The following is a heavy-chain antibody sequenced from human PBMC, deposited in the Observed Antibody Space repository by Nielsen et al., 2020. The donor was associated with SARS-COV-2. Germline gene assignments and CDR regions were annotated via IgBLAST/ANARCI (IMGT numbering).Heavy chain of an antibody. CDR1: GLTFTRYA. D-gene: IGHD4-11*01. J-gene: IGHJ6*03. V-gene: IGHV3-23*01. Sequence: GESLKISCSASGLTFTRYAMTWVRQAPGKGLEWVSLISAISGTTYYGDSVKGRFTISRDNSKNTLYLQMNSLRAEDTAVYYCADSSKGYYYMDVWGKGTTVTVSS. CDR3: ADSSKGYYYMDV. CDR2: ISAISGTT.